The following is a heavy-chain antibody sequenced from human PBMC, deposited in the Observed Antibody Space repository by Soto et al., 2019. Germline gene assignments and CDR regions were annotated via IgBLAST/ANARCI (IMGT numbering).Heavy chain of an antibody. CDR2: INPSGGST. J-gene: IGHJ6*02. CDR3: ARVVITGTTLYYYGMDV. D-gene: IGHD1-7*01. Sequence: ASVKVSCKASGYTFTSYYMHWVRQAPGQGLEWMGIINPSGGSTSYAQKFQGRVTMTRDTSTSTVYMELSSLRSEDTAVYYCARVVITGTTLYYYGMDVSGQGTTVTLSS. CDR1: GYTFTSYY. V-gene: IGHV1-46*01.